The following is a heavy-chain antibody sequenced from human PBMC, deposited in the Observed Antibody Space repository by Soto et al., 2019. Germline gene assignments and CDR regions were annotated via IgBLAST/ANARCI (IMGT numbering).Heavy chain of an antibody. CDR3: ARGGVY. Sequence: LSLSCEATGFTFSSHEMNWIRQTPGKRLEWIAKISGSGSTINYADSVKGRFTISRDNVQRTLHLQMDSLRVEDTGVYYCARGGVYWGRGTLVTVSS. J-gene: IGHJ1*01. D-gene: IGHD2-8*01. V-gene: IGHV3-48*03. CDR2: ISGSGSTI. CDR1: GFTFSSHE.